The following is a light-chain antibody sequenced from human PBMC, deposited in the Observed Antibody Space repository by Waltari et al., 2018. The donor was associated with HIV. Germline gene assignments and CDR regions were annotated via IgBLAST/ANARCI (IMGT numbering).Light chain of an antibody. J-gene: IGLJ2*01. CDR2: DID. CDR3: ASNRLDSTLV. CDR1: STDSRLYQH. Sequence: SALTHPASVSGFPGQTINISSTGISTDSRLYQHVSWYQQHPGSLPRLIIYDIDSRPSGISDHFSGSRSGDSASLTISGLQSGDEAHYFCASNRLDSTLVFGGGTKLTIL. V-gene: IGLV2-14*03.